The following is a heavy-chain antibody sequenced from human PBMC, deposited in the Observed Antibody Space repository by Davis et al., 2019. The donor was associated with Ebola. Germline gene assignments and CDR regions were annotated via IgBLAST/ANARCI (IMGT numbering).Heavy chain of an antibody. Sequence: GESLKISCAASGFTFSSYSMNWVRQAPGKGLEWVSSISSSSSYIYYADSVKGRFTISRDNSKNTLYLQMNSLRAEDTAVYYCAKELDVDTALYYYGMDVWGQGTTVTVSS. V-gene: IGHV3-21*01. CDR1: GFTFSSYS. CDR2: ISSSSSYI. CDR3: AKELDVDTALYYYGMDV. J-gene: IGHJ6*02. D-gene: IGHD5-18*01.